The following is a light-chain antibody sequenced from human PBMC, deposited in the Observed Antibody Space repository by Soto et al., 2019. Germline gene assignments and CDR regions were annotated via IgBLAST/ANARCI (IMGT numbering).Light chain of an antibody. CDR3: SSYAGXSNV. CDR2: EVN. Sequence: SALTQPPSASWSPGQSVAISCTGTSSDVGGYSYVSWYQQHPGKAPKLMIYEVNKRPSGVPDRFSGSKSGNTASLTVSGLQAEDEADYYRSSYAGXSNVVGTGTKVXV. V-gene: IGLV2-8*01. J-gene: IGLJ1*01. CDR1: SSDVGGYSY.